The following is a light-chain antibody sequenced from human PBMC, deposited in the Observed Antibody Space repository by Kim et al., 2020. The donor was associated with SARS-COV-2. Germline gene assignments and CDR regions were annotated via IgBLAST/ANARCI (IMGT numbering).Light chain of an antibody. Sequence: QSALTQPPSASGSPGQSITISCTGSSSDIGGYNYVSWYQQHPGKAPKLMIYEVSERPSGVPDRFSGSKSGNTASLTVSRLQAEDEAGYYCSSYAGSNIVVFGGGTQLTVL. V-gene: IGLV2-8*01. J-gene: IGLJ2*01. CDR3: SSYAGSNIVV. CDR2: EVS. CDR1: SSDIGGYNY.